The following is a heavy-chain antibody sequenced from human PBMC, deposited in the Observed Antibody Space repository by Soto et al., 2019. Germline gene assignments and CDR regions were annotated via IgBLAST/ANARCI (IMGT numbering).Heavy chain of an antibody. CDR1: GYTFTSYY. CDR3: ARSPIRRSSLYLCAFDI. Sequence: QVQLVQSGAEVKKPGASVKVYCKASGYTFTSYYMHWVRQAPGQGLEWMGIINPSGGSTSYAQKFQRRVTMTRDTSTSTVYMELSSQRSEDTAVYYCARSPIRRSSLYLCAFDIWGQGTMVTVSS. D-gene: IGHD6-13*01. CDR2: INPSGGST. V-gene: IGHV1-46*03. J-gene: IGHJ3*02.